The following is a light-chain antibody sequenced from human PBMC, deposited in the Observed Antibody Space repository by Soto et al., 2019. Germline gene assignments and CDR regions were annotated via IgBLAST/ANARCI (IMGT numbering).Light chain of an antibody. CDR2: WAS. Sequence: IVMTHSPDSLAVSLGERATINFKCSRSVLYKSNNKNHLAWYQQKTGQPPQLIIYWASTRESGVPERFSGSGYGTDFNLTISSLEAEDVAFYWCQQYFDVPFTFGGGTKVDIK. CDR1: RSVLYKSNNKNH. J-gene: IGKJ4*01. V-gene: IGKV4-1*01. CDR3: QQYFDVPFT.